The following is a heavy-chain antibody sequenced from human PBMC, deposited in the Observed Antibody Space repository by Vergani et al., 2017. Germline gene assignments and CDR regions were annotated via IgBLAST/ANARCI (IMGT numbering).Heavy chain of an antibody. V-gene: IGHV3-30*18. CDR3: AKVIRSGFCSGGSCSEFDY. J-gene: IGHJ4*02. Sequence: QVQLVESGGGVVHPGRSLRLSCAASGFTFSNFGMHWVRQAPGKGLEWVAVISYDGSSKYYADSVKGRFTISRDNSKNTLFLQMNRLRTEDTAVYYCAKVIRSGFCSGGSCSEFDYWGQGTLVTVSS. CDR2: ISYDGSSK. CDR1: GFTFSNFG. D-gene: IGHD2-15*01.